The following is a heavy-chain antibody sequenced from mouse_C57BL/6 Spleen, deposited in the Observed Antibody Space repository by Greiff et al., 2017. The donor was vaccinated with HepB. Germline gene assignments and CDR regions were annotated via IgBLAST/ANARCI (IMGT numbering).Heavy chain of an antibody. Sequence: VKLQQSGPELVKPGASVKISCKASGYAFSSSWMNWVKQRPGKGLEWIGRIYPGDGDTNYNGKFKGKATLTADKSSSTAYMQLSSLTSEDSAVYFCARDRTGLFDYWGQGTTLTVSS. J-gene: IGHJ2*01. CDR1: GYAFSSSW. CDR2: IYPGDGDT. D-gene: IGHD4-1*01. CDR3: ARDRTGLFDY. V-gene: IGHV1-82*01.